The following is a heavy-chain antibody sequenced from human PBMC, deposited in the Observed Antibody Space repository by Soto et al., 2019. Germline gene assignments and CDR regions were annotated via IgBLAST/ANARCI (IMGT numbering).Heavy chain of an antibody. V-gene: IGHV4-59*01. D-gene: IGHD6-13*01. Sequence: SETLSLTCTVSGGSISSYYWSWIRQPPGKGLEWIGYIYYSGSTNYNPSLESRVTISVDTSRNRFSLNLTSATAADTAVYYCARKGAAASYAHYYMDVWGRGTAVTVSS. CDR1: GGSISSYY. J-gene: IGHJ6*03. CDR3: ARKGAAASYAHYYMDV. CDR2: IYYSGST.